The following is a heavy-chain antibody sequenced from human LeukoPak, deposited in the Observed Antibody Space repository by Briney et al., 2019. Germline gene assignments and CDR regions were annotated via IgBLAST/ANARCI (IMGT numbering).Heavy chain of an antibody. J-gene: IGHJ3*02. Sequence: GGSLRLSCAASGFSVSSNYMSWVRQAPGKGLEWVSNIYSGGSTYYADSVKGRFTISRDNSKNTMSLQMNRLRVEDTAVYYCARDTSPRIAAIYYDAFDIWGQGTMVTVSS. D-gene: IGHD6-13*01. CDR3: ARDTSPRIAAIYYDAFDI. CDR1: GFSVSSNY. V-gene: IGHV3-53*01. CDR2: IYSGGST.